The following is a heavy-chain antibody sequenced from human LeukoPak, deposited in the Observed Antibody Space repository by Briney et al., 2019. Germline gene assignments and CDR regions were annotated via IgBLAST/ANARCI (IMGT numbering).Heavy chain of an antibody. CDR1: GFTVSTNY. CDR3: AVIYSGTYYGMSY. CDR2: VYSGGST. Sequence: GGSLRLSCAASGFTVSTNYMTWVRQAPGKGLDWVSVVYSGGSTYYADSVKGRFTVSRDNSKNTLYLQMDSLRADDTAMYYCAVIYSGTYYGMSYWGQGTLVTVSS. D-gene: IGHD1-26*01. J-gene: IGHJ4*02. V-gene: IGHV3-53*01.